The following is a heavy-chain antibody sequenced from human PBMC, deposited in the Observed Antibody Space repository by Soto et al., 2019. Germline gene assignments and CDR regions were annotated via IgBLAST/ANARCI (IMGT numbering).Heavy chain of an antibody. CDR2: ISAYNGNT. CDR3: ARDHSSGWYTNYYYGMDV. D-gene: IGHD6-19*01. CDR1: GYTFTSYG. J-gene: IGHJ6*02. Sequence: SVKVSCKASGYTFTSYGISWVRQAPGQGLEWMGWISAYNGNTNYAQKLQGRVTMTTDTSTSTAYMELRSLRSDDTAVYYCARDHSSGWYTNYYYGMDVWGQGTTVTVSS. V-gene: IGHV1-18*01.